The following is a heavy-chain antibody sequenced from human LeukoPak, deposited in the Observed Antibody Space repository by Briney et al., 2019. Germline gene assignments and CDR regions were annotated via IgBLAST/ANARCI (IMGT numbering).Heavy chain of an antibody. CDR2: MNPKSGDT. CDR3: ARDLTPGSYWFDP. J-gene: IGHJ5*02. Sequence: GASVKVSCKASGYSFTNYDINWVRQATGQGLEWMGWMNPKSGDTGYSQKFQGRVFITRDTSINTAYMELSRLRSDDTAVYYCARDLTPGSYWFDPWGQGTLVTVSS. V-gene: IGHV1-8*03. D-gene: IGHD2-15*01. CDR1: GYSFTNYD.